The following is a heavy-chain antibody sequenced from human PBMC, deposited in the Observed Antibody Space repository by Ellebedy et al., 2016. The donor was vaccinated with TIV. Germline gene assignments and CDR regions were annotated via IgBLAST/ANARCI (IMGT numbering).Heavy chain of an antibody. D-gene: IGHD6-19*01. Sequence: SETLSLTXTVSGGSISSGGYYWSWIRQHPGKGLEWIGYIYYSGSTYYNPSLKSRVTISVDTSKNQFSLKLSSVTAADTAVYYCARASSSFPSKWVFGYWGQGTLVTVSS. CDR1: GGSISSGGYY. V-gene: IGHV4-31*03. CDR2: IYYSGST. J-gene: IGHJ4*02. CDR3: ARASSSFPSKWVFGY.